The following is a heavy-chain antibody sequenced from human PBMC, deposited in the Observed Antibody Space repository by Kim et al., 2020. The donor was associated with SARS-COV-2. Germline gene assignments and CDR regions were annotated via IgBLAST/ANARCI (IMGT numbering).Heavy chain of an antibody. Sequence: GGSLRLSCAASGFTFSVYWMSWVRQAPGKGLEWVANIKHDGSDEYYVDSVRGRFTISRDNAKNSLYLHMNSLRADDTAVYYCANNGRLIDYWGQGTLVTVSS. D-gene: IGHD1-1*01. CDR3: ANNGRLIDY. V-gene: IGHV3-7*01. CDR2: IKHDGSDE. CDR1: GFTFSVYW. J-gene: IGHJ4*02.